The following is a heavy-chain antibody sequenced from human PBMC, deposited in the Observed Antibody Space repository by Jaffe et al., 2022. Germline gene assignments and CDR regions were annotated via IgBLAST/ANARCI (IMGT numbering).Heavy chain of an antibody. CDR3: APTSRGNYHFDY. J-gene: IGHJ4*02. CDR1: GFTFSTYY. V-gene: IGHV3-74*01. D-gene: IGHD1-26*01. CDR2: INRDGTTA. Sequence: EVQLVESGGGLVQPGGSLRLSCAASGFTFSTYYMHWVRQAPGKGLVWVSNINRDGTTAIYADSVKGRFTISRDNAKNTVYLQMNSLRAEDTAVYYCAPTSRGNYHFDYWGQGTLVTVSS.